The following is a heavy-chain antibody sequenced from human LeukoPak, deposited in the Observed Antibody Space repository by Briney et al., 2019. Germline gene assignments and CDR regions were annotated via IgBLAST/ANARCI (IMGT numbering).Heavy chain of an antibody. J-gene: IGHJ4*02. CDR3: ARERFGYFDY. V-gene: IGHV3-7*01. CDR2: IKQDGSEK. Sequence: PGGSLRLSCAASGFTFSSYAMSWVRQAPGKGLEWVANIKQDGSEKYYVDSVKGRFTISRDNAKNSLYLQMNSLRAEDTAVYYCARERFGYFDYRGQGTLVTVSS. CDR1: GFTFSSYA. D-gene: IGHD3-3*01.